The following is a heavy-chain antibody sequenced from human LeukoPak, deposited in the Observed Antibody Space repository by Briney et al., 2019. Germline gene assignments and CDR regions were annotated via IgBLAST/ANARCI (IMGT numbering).Heavy chain of an antibody. Sequence: SQTLSLTCTVSGGSINSGVYFCSWIRQHPGKGVEWIGYIDYRGSTYYNPSRKSRGSISVDTSKNQFSLNLRSVTAADTAVYYCARDGGPTRFDYWGQGTLVTVSS. CDR2: IDYRGST. CDR1: GGSINSGVYF. CDR3: ARDGGPTRFDY. J-gene: IGHJ4*02. V-gene: IGHV4-31*03. D-gene: IGHD3-3*01.